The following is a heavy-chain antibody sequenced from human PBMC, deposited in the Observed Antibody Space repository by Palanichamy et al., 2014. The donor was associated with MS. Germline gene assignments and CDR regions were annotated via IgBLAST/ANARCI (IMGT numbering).Heavy chain of an antibody. J-gene: IGHJ4*02. CDR2: SASGIT. Sequence: QVQLAGVGPRTGEAFGDPVPHLHCLWWLHQQLLLELDPAARREGTGVDWAISASGITNYNPSLRSRVTMSLDTSKNHFSLKLSSVTAADTALYYCGRDMSTSVDFWGQGTLVTVSS. CDR1: WLHQQLL. CDR3: GRDMSTSVDF. D-gene: IGHD3-16*01. V-gene: IGHV4-4*07.